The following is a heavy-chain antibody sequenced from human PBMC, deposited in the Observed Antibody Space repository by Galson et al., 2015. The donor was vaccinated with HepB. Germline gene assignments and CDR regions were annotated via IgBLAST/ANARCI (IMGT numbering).Heavy chain of an antibody. Sequence: SLRLSCAVSGLTVSTSYMSWVRQAPGKGLEWVSVIYSDGSTYYADSVRGRFTISRDNSKNTLYLQMNSLRADDTAVYYCARGTSSGWRGGFDYWGQGTLVTVSS. CDR1: GLTVSTSY. J-gene: IGHJ4*02. CDR3: ARGTSSGWRGGFDY. D-gene: IGHD6-19*01. V-gene: IGHV3-66*01. CDR2: IYSDGST.